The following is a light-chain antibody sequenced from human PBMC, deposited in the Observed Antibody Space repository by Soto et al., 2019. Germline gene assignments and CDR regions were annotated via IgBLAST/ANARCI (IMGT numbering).Light chain of an antibody. V-gene: IGKV1-39*01. CDR2: DAS. J-gene: IGKJ2*01. CDR3: QQSYSTPMYT. CDR1: QSISTY. Sequence: DIQMTQSPSSLSASVGDRVSITCRASQSISTYLNWYQQKPGKAPKLLIYDASSLQSGVPSRFSGRESGTDFTLTISNLQPEDFATYYCQQSYSTPMYTFGQGTKLEIK.